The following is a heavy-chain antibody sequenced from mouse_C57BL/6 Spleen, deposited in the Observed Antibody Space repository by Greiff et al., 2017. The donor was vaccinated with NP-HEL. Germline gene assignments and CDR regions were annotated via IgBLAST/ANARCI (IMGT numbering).Heavy chain of an antibody. J-gene: IGHJ4*01. D-gene: IGHD2-3*01. CDR3: ARREIYDGYLGPYYYAMDD. V-gene: IGHV1-39*01. CDR1: GYSFTDYN. CDR2: INPYYGTT. Sequence: EVQLQQSGPELVKPGASVKISCKASGYSFTDYNMNWVKQSNGKSLEWIGVINPYYGTTSYNQKFKGKATLTVDTSSSTAYMQLNSLTSEDSAVYYCARREIYDGYLGPYYYAMDDWGQGTSVTVSS.